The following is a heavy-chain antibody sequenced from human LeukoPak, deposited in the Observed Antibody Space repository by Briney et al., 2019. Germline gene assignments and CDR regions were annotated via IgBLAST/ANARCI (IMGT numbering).Heavy chain of an antibody. CDR1: GFTFSSYA. CDR3: AREASGTYGADY. J-gene: IGHJ4*02. CDR2: IPGSGGAT. D-gene: IGHD1-1*01. V-gene: IGHV3-23*01. Sequence: PGGSLRLSCEASGFTFSSYAIRWVRQAPGTELEWVSSIPGSGGATYYADSVRGRFSISRDSSKNTVYLQMNSLRDEDTAVYYCAREASGTYGADYWGQGTLVTVSS.